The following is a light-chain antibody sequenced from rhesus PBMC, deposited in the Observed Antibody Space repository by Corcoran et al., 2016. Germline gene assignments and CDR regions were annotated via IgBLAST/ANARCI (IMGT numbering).Light chain of an antibody. Sequence: DIVMTQTPLSLPVTPGEPASISCRSSQSLLDSEDGNTYLDWYLQKPGQSPQLLIYEVSNRASGVPDRLSGSGSDTDFTLKISRVEAEDVGVYYCMQALEFPRTFGQGTKVEIK. V-gene: IGKV2-104*02. CDR3: MQALEFPRT. CDR1: QSLLDSEDGNTY. J-gene: IGKJ1*01. CDR2: EVS.